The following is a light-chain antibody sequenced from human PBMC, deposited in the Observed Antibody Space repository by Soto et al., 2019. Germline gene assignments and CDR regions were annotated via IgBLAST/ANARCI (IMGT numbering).Light chain of an antibody. CDR2: AAS. CDR3: QQYNNWPS. V-gene: IGKV1-6*01. J-gene: IGKJ4*01. CDR1: QAIRDD. Sequence: AIQMTQSPSSLSASVGDRVSITCRASQAIRDDLGLYQKKPGKAPKLLIFAASRLERGVPSRFSGSGSGTDFTLTISSLQPEDFAVYYCQQYNNWPSFGGGTKVDIK.